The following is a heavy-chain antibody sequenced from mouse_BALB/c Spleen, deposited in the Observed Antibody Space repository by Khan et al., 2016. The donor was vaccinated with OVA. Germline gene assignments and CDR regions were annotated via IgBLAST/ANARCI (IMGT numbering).Heavy chain of an antibody. D-gene: IGHD1-1*01. Sequence: EVELVESGGGLVKPGGSLKLSCAASGFAFSSYDMSWVRQTPEKRLEWVAFISIGGGTTYYPDTVKGRFTISRDNAKNTLYLQMNSLKSEDTALYDCSRRDYYGSNYYFDYWGQGTTLTVSA. J-gene: IGHJ2*01. V-gene: IGHV5-12-1*01. CDR1: GFAFSSYD. CDR3: SRRDYYGSNYYFDY. CDR2: ISIGGGTT.